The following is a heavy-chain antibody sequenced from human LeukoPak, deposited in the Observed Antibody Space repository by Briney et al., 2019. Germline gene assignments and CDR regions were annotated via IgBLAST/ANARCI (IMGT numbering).Heavy chain of an antibody. CDR2: IKQDGSEK. V-gene: IGHV3-7*01. Sequence: PGGSLRLSCAASGFNLGSNWMSWVRQAPGKGPEWVANIKQDGSEKYYVDSVKGRFTIFRDNAKNSLYLQMNSLRAEDTAVYYCARGPREYCSSTSCSFDYWGQGTLVTVSS. CDR1: GFNLGSNW. J-gene: IGHJ4*02. D-gene: IGHD2-2*01. CDR3: ARGPREYCSSTSCSFDY.